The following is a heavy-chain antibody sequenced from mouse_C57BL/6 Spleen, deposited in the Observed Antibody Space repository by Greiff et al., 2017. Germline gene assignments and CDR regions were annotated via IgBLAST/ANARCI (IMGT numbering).Heavy chain of an antibody. CDR2: ISSGGDYI. CDR3: TRDLYYDYDSVYYYAMDY. J-gene: IGHJ4*01. Sequence: EVQVVESGEGLVKPGGSLKLSCAASGFTFSSYAMSWVRQTPEKRLEWVAYISSGGDYIYYADTVKGRFTISRDNARNTLYLQMSSLKSEDTAMYYCTRDLYYDYDSVYYYAMDYWGQGTSVTVSS. CDR1: GFTFSSYA. V-gene: IGHV5-9-1*02. D-gene: IGHD2-4*01.